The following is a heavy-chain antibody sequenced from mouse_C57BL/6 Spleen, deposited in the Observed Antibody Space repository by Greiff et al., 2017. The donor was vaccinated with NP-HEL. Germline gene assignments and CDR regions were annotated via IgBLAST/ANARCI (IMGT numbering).Heavy chain of an antibody. V-gene: IGHV1-42*01. CDR1: GYSFTGYY. D-gene: IGHD2-3*01. J-gene: IGHJ2*01. CDR2: INPSTGGT. CDR3: ARRTIYDGPDY. Sequence: VQLQQSGPELVKPGASVKISCKASGYSFTGYYMNWVKQSPEKSLEWIGEINPSTGGTTYNQKFKAKATLTVDKSSSTAYMQLKSLTSEDSAVYYCARRTIYDGPDYWGQGTTLTVSS.